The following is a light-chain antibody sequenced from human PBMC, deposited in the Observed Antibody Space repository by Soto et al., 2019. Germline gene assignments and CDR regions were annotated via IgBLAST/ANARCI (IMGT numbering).Light chain of an antibody. CDR1: QSVSSSY. CDR3: QQYGSSLIT. Sequence: EIVLTQSPGTLSLSPGEGVTLSCRASQSVSSSYLAWYQQKPGQAPRLLIYGASSRATGIPDRFSGTGSGTDFTLTISRLEPEDFAVYYCQQYGSSLITFGQGTRLEIK. V-gene: IGKV3-20*01. CDR2: GAS. J-gene: IGKJ5*01.